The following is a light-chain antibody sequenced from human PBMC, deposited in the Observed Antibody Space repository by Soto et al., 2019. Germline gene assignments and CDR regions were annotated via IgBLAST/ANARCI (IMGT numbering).Light chain of an antibody. J-gene: IGKJ1*01. CDR2: KAS. Sequence: DIQMTQSPSTLSASVGDRVTITCRASQSISSWLAWYQQKPGKAPKLLIYKASSLESGVPSRFSGSGSGTEFTLTISSLQPDDFATYSCKQYNSYSWTFGQVTKVEIK. V-gene: IGKV1-5*03. CDR1: QSISSW. CDR3: KQYNSYSWT.